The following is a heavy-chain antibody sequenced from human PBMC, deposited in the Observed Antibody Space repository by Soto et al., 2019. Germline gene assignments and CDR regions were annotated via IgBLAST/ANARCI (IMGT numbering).Heavy chain of an antibody. J-gene: IGHJ6*02. CDR1: GFTFSIYA. CDR2: ISGSGDDT. Sequence: EVQLVESGGGLVQPGGSLRLSCAASGFTFSIYALSWVRQTPGKGLEWVSAISGSGDDTYYTDSVKGRFTISRDNSTNTLYLQMSSLRAEDTAIYYCAKVDRYSSGWSSYAPEYYYYSMDVWGQGTTVTVSS. V-gene: IGHV3-23*04. D-gene: IGHD6-19*01. CDR3: AKVDRYSSGWSSYAPEYYYYSMDV.